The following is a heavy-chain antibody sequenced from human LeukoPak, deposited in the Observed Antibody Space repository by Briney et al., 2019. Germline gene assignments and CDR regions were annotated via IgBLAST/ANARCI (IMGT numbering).Heavy chain of an antibody. CDR3: VRDNRSYNFDY. J-gene: IGHJ4*02. D-gene: IGHD1-26*01. CDR1: GFTFSRYL. Sequence: QSGGSLRLSCAASGFTFSRYLMHWVRQAPGRGLVWVSCIKSDGSSTSIADSAKGRFTLSRDNAKNTVYLQMNSLRAEDTAVYYCVRDNRSYNFDYWGQGTLVTVSS. V-gene: IGHV3-74*01. CDR2: IKSDGSST.